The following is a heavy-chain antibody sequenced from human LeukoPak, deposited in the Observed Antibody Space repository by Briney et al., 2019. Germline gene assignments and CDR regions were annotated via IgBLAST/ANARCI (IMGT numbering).Heavy chain of an antibody. CDR1: GYTFTGYY. CDR3: ARGGGSSYDGFDI. J-gene: IGHJ3*02. CDR2: INPNSGDT. V-gene: IGHV1-2*02. Sequence: RASVKVSCKASGYTFTGYYIHWVRQAPGQGLEWMGWINPNSGDTNYAQKFQGRVTMTSDASSSTAYMELSRLRSDDTAVYYCARGGGSSYDGFDIWGQGTMVTVSS.